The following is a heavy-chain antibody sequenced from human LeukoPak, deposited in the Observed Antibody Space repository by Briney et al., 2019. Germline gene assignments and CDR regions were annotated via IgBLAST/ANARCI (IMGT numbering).Heavy chain of an antibody. Sequence: SETLSLTCTVSGGSISSYYWSWIRQPAGKGLEWIGRIYTSGSTNYNPSLKSRVTMSVDTSKNQFSLKLSSVTAADTAVYYCAREVYDSSGYYPYNWFDPWGQGTLVTVSS. J-gene: IGHJ5*02. CDR3: AREVYDSSGYYPYNWFDP. D-gene: IGHD3-22*01. CDR1: GGSISSYY. CDR2: IYTSGST. V-gene: IGHV4-4*07.